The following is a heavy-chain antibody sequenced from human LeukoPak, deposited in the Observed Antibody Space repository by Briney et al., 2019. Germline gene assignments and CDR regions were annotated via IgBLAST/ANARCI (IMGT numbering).Heavy chain of an antibody. V-gene: IGHV3-30*02. J-gene: IGHJ4*02. CDR1: GFTFRTSG. CDR3: AKDPTGSYYDFWSGSG. CDR2: IRYDGSNK. Sequence: GGSLRLSCAASGFTFRTSGMHWVRQAPGKGLEWVAFIRYDGSNKYYADSVKGRFTISRDNSKNMLCLQMNSLRAEDTAVYYCAKDPTGSYYDFWSGSGWGQGTLVTVSS. D-gene: IGHD3-3*01.